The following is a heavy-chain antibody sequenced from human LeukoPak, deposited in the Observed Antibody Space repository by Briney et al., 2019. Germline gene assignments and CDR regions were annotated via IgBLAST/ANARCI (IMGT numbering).Heavy chain of an antibody. CDR3: ANRANSANFNYYFDY. J-gene: IGHJ4*02. CDR1: GFTFSSYW. V-gene: IGHV3-74*01. D-gene: IGHD6-25*01. Sequence: PGGSLRLSCAASGFTFSSYWMYWVRQAPGKGLVWVSRINGDGSTTTYADSVKGRFTISRDNAKNTLYLQMNSLRAEDTAVYYCANRANSANFNYYFDYWGQGTLVTVSS. CDR2: INGDGSTT.